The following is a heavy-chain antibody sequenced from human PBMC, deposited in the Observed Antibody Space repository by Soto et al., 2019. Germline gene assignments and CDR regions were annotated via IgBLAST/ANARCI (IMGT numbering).Heavy chain of an antibody. Sequence: PGWSLRLSCTSSVFTFVDYAMSWFRQAPGKGLEWVGIIRSKTYSGTTEYAASVKGRFSISRDDSKTIAYLQMNSLKAEDTAVYYCTRAAYDSSGYDYWGQGTLVTVSS. CDR2: IRSKTYSGTT. CDR1: VFTFVDYA. CDR3: TRAAYDSSGYDY. V-gene: IGHV3-49*03. J-gene: IGHJ4*02. D-gene: IGHD3-22*01.